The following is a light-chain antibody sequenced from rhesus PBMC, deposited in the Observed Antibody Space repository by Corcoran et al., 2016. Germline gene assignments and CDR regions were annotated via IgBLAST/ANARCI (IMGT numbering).Light chain of an antibody. J-gene: IGKJ4*01. CDR1: QGISSY. CDR3: LQHNVYPLT. CDR2: DAS. Sequence: DIQMTQSPSSLSASVGDTVTITCRASQGISSYLNWFQQKPGKAPKLLIYDASSLESGVPASFSGSGSGTDFTLTISSLQPEDFAAYYCLQHNVYPLTFGGGTKVEIK. V-gene: IGKV1-28*03.